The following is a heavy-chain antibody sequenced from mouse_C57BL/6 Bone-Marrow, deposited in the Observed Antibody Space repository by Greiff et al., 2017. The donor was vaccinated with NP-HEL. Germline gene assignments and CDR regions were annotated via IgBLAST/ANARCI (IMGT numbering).Heavy chain of an antibody. Sequence: VKLVESGAELVKPGASVKISCKASGYAFSSYWMNWVKQRPGKGLEWIGQIYPGDGDTNYNGKFKGKATLTADNSSSTAYMQLSSLTSEDDAGYFCARCWGTTVADYWGQGTTLTVSS. V-gene: IGHV1-80*01. CDR2: IYPGDGDT. CDR3: ARCWGTTVADY. J-gene: IGHJ2*01. CDR1: GYAFSSYW. D-gene: IGHD1-1*01.